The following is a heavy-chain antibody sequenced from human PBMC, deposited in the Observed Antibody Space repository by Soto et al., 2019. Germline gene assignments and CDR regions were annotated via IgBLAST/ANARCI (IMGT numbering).Heavy chain of an antibody. CDR3: ARRGSGSYYDY. D-gene: IGHD1-26*01. J-gene: IGHJ4*02. CDR1: GFTFSGLP. Sequence: EVQLLESGGGLVQPGGSLRLSCAASGFTFSGLPWRWVRQAPGKGLEWVQAISGSGGSTYYADSVKGRFTISRDNSKNTLYLQMNSLRAEDTAVYYCARRGSGSYYDYWGQGTLVTVSS. V-gene: IGHV3-23*01. CDR2: ISGSGGST.